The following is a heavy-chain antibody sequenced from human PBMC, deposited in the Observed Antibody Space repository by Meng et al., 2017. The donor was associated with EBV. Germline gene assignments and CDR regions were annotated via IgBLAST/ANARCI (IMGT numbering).Heavy chain of an antibody. CDR1: GGPFRYYA. J-gene: IGHJ4*02. CDR3: ASESGRGYTPDY. CDR2: FLPRLGAP. V-gene: IGHV1-69*01. Sequence: QVQFVQSAAEVKRPGSSVKVSCKTSGGPFRYYAISWVRQAPGQGLEWLGGFLPRLGAPNYAQKFHGRVKITADESTSTHNMDLSSLRSEDTAIYYCASESGRGYTPDYWGQGTLVTVSS. D-gene: IGHD3-10*01.